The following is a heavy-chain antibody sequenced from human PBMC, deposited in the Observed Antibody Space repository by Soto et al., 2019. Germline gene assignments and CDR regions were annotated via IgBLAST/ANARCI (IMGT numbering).Heavy chain of an antibody. CDR1: GGSFNSVSHY. J-gene: IGHJ4*02. CDR3: ARTLYGDPMCYFDY. D-gene: IGHD4-17*01. CDR2: IYYSGST. Sequence: SETLSLTCTVSGGSFNSVSHYWGWIRQPPGKGLEWIGYIYYSGSTYYNPSLKSRVTISVDTSKNQFSLKLSSVTAADTAVYYCARTLYGDPMCYFDYWGQGTLVTVSS. V-gene: IGHV4-31*03.